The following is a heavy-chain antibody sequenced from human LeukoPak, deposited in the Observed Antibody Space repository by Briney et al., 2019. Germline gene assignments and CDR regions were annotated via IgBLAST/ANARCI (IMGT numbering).Heavy chain of an antibody. D-gene: IGHD5-12*01. Sequence: SVKVSCKASGGTFSSYAISWVRQAPGQGLEWMGRIIPILGIANYAQKFQGRATITADKSTSTAYMELSSLRSEDTAVYYCARGVDIVATIEAFDYWGQGTLVTVSS. CDR1: GGTFSSYA. V-gene: IGHV1-69*04. CDR3: ARGVDIVATIEAFDY. CDR2: IIPILGIA. J-gene: IGHJ4*02.